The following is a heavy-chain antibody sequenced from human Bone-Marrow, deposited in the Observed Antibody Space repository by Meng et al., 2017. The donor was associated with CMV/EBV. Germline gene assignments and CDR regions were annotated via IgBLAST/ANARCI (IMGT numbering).Heavy chain of an antibody. V-gene: IGHV4-59*01. D-gene: IGHD3-16*01. J-gene: IGHJ5*01. Sequence: SETLSLTCTVSGGSISSYYWSWIRQPPGKRLEWIGYIYYRGSTKNNPSLKSRVTISVDTSKNQFSLKLSSVTAADTAVYYCARGPMGGSFDPWGQGTLVTVSS. CDR3: ARGPMGGSFDP. CDR1: GGSISSYY. CDR2: IYYRGST.